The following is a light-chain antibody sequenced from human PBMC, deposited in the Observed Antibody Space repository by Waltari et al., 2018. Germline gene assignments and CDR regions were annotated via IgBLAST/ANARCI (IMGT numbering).Light chain of an antibody. Sequence: QSVLTQLPSASGTPGQRVTMPCSGRSSNIGSKTVNWYQQLPGTAPKLLIHNNNQRPSGVPDRFSGSKSGTSASLAISGLQSEDEADYYCAAWDDSLNAVVFGGGTKLTVL. J-gene: IGLJ2*01. CDR1: SSNIGSKT. V-gene: IGLV1-44*01. CDR2: NNN. CDR3: AAWDDSLNAVV.